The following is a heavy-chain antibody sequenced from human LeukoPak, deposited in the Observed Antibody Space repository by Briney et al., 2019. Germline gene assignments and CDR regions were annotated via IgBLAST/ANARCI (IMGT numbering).Heavy chain of an antibody. V-gene: IGHV4-39*07. Sequence: PSKTLSLTCTVSGGSISSNNFYWGWIRQPPGKGLEWVGSVYYGGSPYYNPSLTSRVTMSVDTSKNQFSLDLISVTAADTAMYYCARVNDCSGSSCFTSWFDPWGQGTLVTVSS. D-gene: IGHD2-2*02. J-gene: IGHJ5*02. CDR3: ARVNDCSGSSCFTSWFDP. CDR1: GGSISSNNFY. CDR2: VYYGGSP.